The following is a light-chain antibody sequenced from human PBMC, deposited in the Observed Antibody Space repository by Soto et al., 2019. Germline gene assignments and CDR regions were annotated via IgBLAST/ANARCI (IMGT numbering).Light chain of an antibody. J-gene: IGKJ1*01. V-gene: IGKV3D-15*03. CDR2: GAC. CDR1: QCVSSH. Sequence: DIQMTQSPATLSVSPGDRVTISCRASQCVSSHLAWYQQTPGQAPRLLTYGACIRATGIPARFSGSGSGTEFTLTISTLQSEDFAMYYCQHYSNWPPWTFGQGTKVDIK. CDR3: QHYSNWPPWT.